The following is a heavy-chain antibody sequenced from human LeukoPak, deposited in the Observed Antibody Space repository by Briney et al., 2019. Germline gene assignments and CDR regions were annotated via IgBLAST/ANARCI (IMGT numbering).Heavy chain of an antibody. Sequence: GGSLRLSCAASGFTFSSYWMAWVRQAPGKGLEWVANIKGDESARHQADSVKGRFTISRDNTRNSLYLQMTNLRGDDTAVYYCARDVVGSFDYWGQGTLATVSS. D-gene: IGHD1-26*01. J-gene: IGHJ4*02. CDR2: IKGDESAR. CDR3: ARDVVGSFDY. V-gene: IGHV3-7*01. CDR1: GFTFSSYW.